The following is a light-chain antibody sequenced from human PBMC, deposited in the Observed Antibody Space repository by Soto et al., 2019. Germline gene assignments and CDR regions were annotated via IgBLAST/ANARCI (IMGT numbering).Light chain of an antibody. CDR2: GAS. CDR1: QSVNSIY. J-gene: IGKJ1*01. Sequence: EIVLTQSPGTLSLSPGARATLSCRASQSVNSIYLAWYQQKPGQAPRLLIYGASSRATGIPDRFSGSGSGTDFTLTISRLEPEDFALYYCQQYGGSPRTFGKGTKVEL. CDR3: QQYGGSPRT. V-gene: IGKV3-20*01.